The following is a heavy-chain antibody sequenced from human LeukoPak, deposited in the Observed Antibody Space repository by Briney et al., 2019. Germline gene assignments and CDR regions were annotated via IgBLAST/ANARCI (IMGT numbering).Heavy chain of an antibody. D-gene: IGHD3-16*01. CDR3: ARDGVREGDYYYMDV. Sequence: ASVKVSCKASGYTFTSYYMHWVRQAPGQGLEWMGWISAYNGNTNYAQKLQGRVTMTTDTSTSTAYMELRSLRSDDTAVYYCARDGVREGDYYYMDVWGKGTTVTVSS. J-gene: IGHJ6*03. V-gene: IGHV1-18*04. CDR2: ISAYNGNT. CDR1: GYTFTSYY.